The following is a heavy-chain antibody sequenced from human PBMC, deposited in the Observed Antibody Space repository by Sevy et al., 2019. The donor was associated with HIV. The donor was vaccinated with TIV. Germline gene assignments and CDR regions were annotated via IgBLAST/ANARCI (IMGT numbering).Heavy chain of an antibody. J-gene: IGHJ4*02. Sequence: SETLSRTCSVSGGSITSKNYFWAWIRQSPGKGLEWIGSIYHSGSTYHSPSLQSRVGISVDTSRRHFSLKLSSVTATDTAVYYCARHSFKHGYRPHYFDYWSQGTLVTVSS. CDR2: IYHSGST. CDR3: ARHSFKHGYRPHYFDY. CDR1: GGSITSKNYF. V-gene: IGHV4-39*01. D-gene: IGHD5-18*01.